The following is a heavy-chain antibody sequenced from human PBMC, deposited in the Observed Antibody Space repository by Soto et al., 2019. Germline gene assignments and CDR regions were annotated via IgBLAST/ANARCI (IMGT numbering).Heavy chain of an antibody. CDR2: ISAHNGNT. V-gene: IGHV1-18*01. J-gene: IGHJ4*02. Sequence: QVPLVQSGAEVKKPGASVKVSCKASGYTFTSYGITWVRQAPGQGLEWMGWISAHNGNTDYAQKLQGRVIVTRDTSTSTAYMELRSLRSDDTAVYYCARRRYGDYWGQGALVTVSS. D-gene: IGHD1-1*01. CDR1: GYTFTSYG. CDR3: ARRRYGDY.